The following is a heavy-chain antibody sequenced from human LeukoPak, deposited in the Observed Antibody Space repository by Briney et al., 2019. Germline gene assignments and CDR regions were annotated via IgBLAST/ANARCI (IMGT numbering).Heavy chain of an antibody. V-gene: IGHV3-30-3*01. CDR3: ARGEGDSDGRYYYDDVMDG. J-gene: IGHJ6*02. CDR1: GFTFSSYA. D-gene: IGHD5-18*01. CDR2: ISYDGSNK. Sequence: PGRSLRLSCAASGFTFSSYAMHWVRQAPGKGLEWVAVISYDGSNKYYADSVKGRFTISRDNSKNTLYLQMNSLRAEDTAVYYGARGEGDSDGRYYYDDVMDGWGQGTTVTVSS.